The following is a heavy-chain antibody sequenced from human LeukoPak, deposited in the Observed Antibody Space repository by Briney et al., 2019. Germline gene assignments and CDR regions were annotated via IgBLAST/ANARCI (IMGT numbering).Heavy chain of an antibody. V-gene: IGHV4-61*08. J-gene: IGHJ4*02. Sequence: SETLSLTCTVSGGSISSGGYYWSWIRQHPGKGLEWIGYIYYSGSTNYNPSLKSRVTISVDTSKNQFSLKLSSVTAADTAVYYCARQSNWEYYFDYWGQGTLVTVSS. CDR1: GGSISSGGYY. CDR3: ARQSNWEYYFDY. CDR2: IYYSGST. D-gene: IGHD1-26*01.